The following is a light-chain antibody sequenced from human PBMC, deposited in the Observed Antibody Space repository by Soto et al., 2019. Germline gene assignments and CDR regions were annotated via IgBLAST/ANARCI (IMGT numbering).Light chain of an antibody. CDR1: QDISRF. CDR3: QQYGNSPRS. V-gene: IGKV1-17*03. Sequence: DIQMTQSPSAVSASVGDRVTITCRASQDISRFLAWFQQSPGKVPKRLVYLATSLQSGAPSRFSGSGSGTEFNFTISSLQPEDFAVYYCQQYGNSPRSFGGGTKVDIK. J-gene: IGKJ4*01. CDR2: LAT.